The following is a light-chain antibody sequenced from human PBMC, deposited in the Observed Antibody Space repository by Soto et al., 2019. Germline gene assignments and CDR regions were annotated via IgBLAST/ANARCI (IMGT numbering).Light chain of an antibody. CDR2: EVS. Sequence: QSVLTQPPSASGSPGQSVTISCTGTSSDVGGYNYVSWYQQHPGKAPKLMIYEVSKRPSGVPDRFSGSKSGNTASLTVSGLQAEDEADYYCNSYAGSNIFAVFGGGTKVTVL. CDR1: SSDVGGYNY. V-gene: IGLV2-8*01. CDR3: NSYAGSNIFAV. J-gene: IGLJ2*01.